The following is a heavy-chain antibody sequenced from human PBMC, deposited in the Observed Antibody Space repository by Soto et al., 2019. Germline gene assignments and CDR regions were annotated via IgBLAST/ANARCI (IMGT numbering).Heavy chain of an antibody. CDR2: ISGSGGRT. CDR1: GFPFSSYA. J-gene: IGHJ3*02. V-gene: IGHV3-23*01. CDR3: AKGGYYSLFDI. D-gene: IGHD3-16*01. Sequence: GGSLRLSCAASGFPFSSYAMSWVRQTPGKGLEWVSGISGSGGRTYYADSVKGRFTISRDNSNNTLSLQMHILRVEDTAVYFCAKGGYYSLFDIWGQGTMVTVSS.